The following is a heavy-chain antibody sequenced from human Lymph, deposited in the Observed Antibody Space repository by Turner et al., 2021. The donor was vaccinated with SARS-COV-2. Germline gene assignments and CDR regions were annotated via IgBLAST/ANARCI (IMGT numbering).Heavy chain of an antibody. Sequence: EVQLVESGVGLIQPGVSLRLSCAASGLTVSSNYMSWVRQAPGKGLEWVSVIYSGGSTYYADSVKGRFNISRDNSKNTLYLQMNSLRAEDTAVYYCARDLYYYGMDVWGQGTTVTVSS. CDR3: ARDLYYYGMDV. CDR1: GLTVSSNY. CDR2: IYSGGST. V-gene: IGHV3-53*01. J-gene: IGHJ6*02.